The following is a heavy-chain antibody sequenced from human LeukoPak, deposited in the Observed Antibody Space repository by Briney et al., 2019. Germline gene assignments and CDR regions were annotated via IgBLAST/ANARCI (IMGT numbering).Heavy chain of an antibody. V-gene: IGHV3-7*04. CDR2: IKQDGSEK. Sequence: PGGSLRLSCAVSGFTFSSYGMSRVRQAPGKGLEWVANIKQDGSEKYYVDPVKGRFTISRDNAKNSLYLQMNSLRAEDTAVYYCARVYDSTPYYYYMDVWGKGTTVTVSS. CDR1: GFTFSSYG. D-gene: IGHD3-22*01. CDR3: ARVYDSTPYYYYMDV. J-gene: IGHJ6*03.